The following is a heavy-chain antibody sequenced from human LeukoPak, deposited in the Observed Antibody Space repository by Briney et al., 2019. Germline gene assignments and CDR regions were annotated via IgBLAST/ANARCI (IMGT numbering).Heavy chain of an antibody. V-gene: IGHV3-30-3*01. CDR2: ISYDGSNK. Sequence: PGGSLRLSCAASGFTFSSYAMHWVRQAPGKGLEWVAVISYDGSNKYYADSVKGRFTISRDNSKNTLYLQMNSLRAEDTALYYCAKDFRGSYWWNAFDIWGQGTMVTVSS. CDR1: GFTFSSYA. D-gene: IGHD1-26*01. CDR3: AKDFRGSYWWNAFDI. J-gene: IGHJ3*02.